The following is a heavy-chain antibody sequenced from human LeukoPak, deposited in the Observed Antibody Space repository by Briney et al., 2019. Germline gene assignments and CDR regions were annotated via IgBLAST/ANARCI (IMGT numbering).Heavy chain of an antibody. CDR1: GFTFSSYG. CDR2: ISYDGSNE. D-gene: IGHD5-24*01. V-gene: IGHV3-30*18. CDR3: AKDLRVEMATIGY. Sequence: GGSLRLSCAASGFTFSSYGMHWVRQAPGKGPEWVAVISYDGSNEYYADSVRGRFTISRDNSKNTLYLQMNSLRTEDTAVYYCAKDLRVEMATIGYWGQGTLVTVSS. J-gene: IGHJ4*02.